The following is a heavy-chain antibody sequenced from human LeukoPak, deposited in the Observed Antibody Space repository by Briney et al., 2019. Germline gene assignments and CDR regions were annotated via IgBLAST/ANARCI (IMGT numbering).Heavy chain of an antibody. CDR1: GGSINY. Sequence: SETLSLTCTVSGGSINYGGWIRQPPGKGLEWIGSIYYSGTTYYNPSLKSRVTIFVDTSKNQFSLKLSSVTAADTAVYYCARQLWFRRFDYWGQGTLVTVSS. V-gene: IGHV4-39*01. CDR3: ARQLWFRRFDY. J-gene: IGHJ4*02. CDR2: IYYSGTT. D-gene: IGHD3-10*01.